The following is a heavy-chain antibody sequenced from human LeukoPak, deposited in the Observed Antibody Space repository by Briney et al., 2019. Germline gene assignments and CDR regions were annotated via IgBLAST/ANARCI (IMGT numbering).Heavy chain of an antibody. CDR3: ARGWLALTH. J-gene: IGHJ4*02. D-gene: IGHD6-19*01. Sequence: GGSLRLSCAASGFTFSSYAMHWVRQAPGKGLEYVSAISSNGGSTYYANSVKGRFTISRDNSKNTLYLQMGSLRAEDMAVYYCARGWLALTHWGQGTLVTVSS. V-gene: IGHV3-64*01. CDR2: ISSNGGST. CDR1: GFTFSSYA.